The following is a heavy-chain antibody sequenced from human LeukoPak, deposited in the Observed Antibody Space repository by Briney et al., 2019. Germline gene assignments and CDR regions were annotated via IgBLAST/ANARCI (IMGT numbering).Heavy chain of an antibody. CDR3: ARGYCSSTSCWNWFDP. CDR2: MNPNSGNT. J-gene: IGHJ5*02. CDR1: GYTFTSYD. V-gene: IGHV1-8*01. D-gene: IGHD2-2*01. Sequence: ASVKVSCKASGYTFTSYDINWVRQATGQGLEWMGWMNPNSGNTGYAQKFQGRVTMTRNTSISTAYMELSSLRSEDTAVYYCARGYCSSTSCWNWFDPWGQGTLVTVSS.